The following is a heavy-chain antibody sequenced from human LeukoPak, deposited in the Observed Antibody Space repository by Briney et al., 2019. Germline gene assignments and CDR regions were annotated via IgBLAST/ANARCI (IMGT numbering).Heavy chain of an antibody. CDR1: GFTFSDYW. CDR2: IKLDGSEK. V-gene: IGHV3-7*03. J-gene: IGHJ4*02. D-gene: IGHD5-18*01. CDR3: AKDRNLGLRTTATFDY. Sequence: GGSLRLSCAASGFTFSDYWMTWVRQAPGKGLEWVANIKLDGSEKYYVDSVKGRFTISRDNSKNTLYLQMNSLRAEDTAVYYCAKDRNLGLRTTATFDYWGRGTLVTVSS.